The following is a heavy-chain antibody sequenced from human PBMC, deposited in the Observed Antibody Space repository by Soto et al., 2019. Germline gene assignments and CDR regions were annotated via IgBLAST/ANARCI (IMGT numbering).Heavy chain of an antibody. V-gene: IGHV4-61*01. CDR2: IYYSGST. CDR3: ARSGSGSGWL. J-gene: IGHJ4*02. CDR1: GGCVISGRFY. D-gene: IGHD6-19*01. Sequence: LSLTFTVSGGCVISGRFYWSWIRQPPGKGLEWIGYIYYSGSTKYNSSLRSRVTISVDTSKNQFSLKLTSVTAADTAVYYCARSGSGSGWLGGQGTLVTVSS.